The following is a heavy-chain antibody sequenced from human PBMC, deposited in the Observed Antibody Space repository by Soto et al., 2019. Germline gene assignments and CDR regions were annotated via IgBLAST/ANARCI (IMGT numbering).Heavy chain of an antibody. CDR1: GGSFSGYY. J-gene: IGHJ6*02. CDR3: ASCIAARPGYYYYGMDV. CDR2: INHSGST. D-gene: IGHD6-6*01. Sequence: PSETLSLTCAVYGGSFSGYYWSWIRQPPGKGLEWIGEINHSGSTNYNPSLKSRVTISVDTSKNQFSLKLSSVTAADTAVYYCASCIAARPGYYYYGMDVWGQGTTVTVS. V-gene: IGHV4-34*01.